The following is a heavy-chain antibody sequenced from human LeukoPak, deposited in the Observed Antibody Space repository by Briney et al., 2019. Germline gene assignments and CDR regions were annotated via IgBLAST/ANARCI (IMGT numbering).Heavy chain of an antibody. V-gene: IGHV1-18*01. D-gene: IGHD2-2*01. J-gene: IGHJ5*02. CDR3: ARGRRYCSSTSCYNWFDP. Sequence: GASVKVSCKASGYTFTSYGISWVRQAPGQGLELMGWISAYNGNTNYAQKLQGRVTMTTDTSTSTAYMELRSLRSDDTAVYYCARGRRYCSSTSCYNWFDPWGQGTLVTVSS. CDR1: GYTFTSYG. CDR2: ISAYNGNT.